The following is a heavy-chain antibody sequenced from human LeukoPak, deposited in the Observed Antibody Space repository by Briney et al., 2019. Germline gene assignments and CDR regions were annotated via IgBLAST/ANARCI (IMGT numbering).Heavy chain of an antibody. CDR2: ISSSSSYI. J-gene: IGHJ4*02. CDR1: GFTFSSYS. D-gene: IGHD5-18*01. Sequence: GGSLRLSCAASGFTFSSYSMNWVRQAPGKGLEWVSSISSSSSYIYYADSVKGRFTISRDNAKNSLYLQMNSLRAEDTAVYYCAINVDTAMVTLISQDLRSREQDYWGQGTLVTVSS. CDR3: AINVDTAMVTLISQDLRSREQDY. V-gene: IGHV3-21*01.